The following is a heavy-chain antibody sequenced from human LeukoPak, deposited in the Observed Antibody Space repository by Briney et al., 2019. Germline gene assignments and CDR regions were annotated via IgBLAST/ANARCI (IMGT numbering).Heavy chain of an antibody. D-gene: IGHD2-2*02. CDR3: ARARAGGYCSSTSCFTQNFDY. CDR2: IIPIFGTA. Sequence: ASVKVSCKASGGTFSSYAISWVRQAPGQGLEWMGGIIPIFGTANYAQKFQGRVKITTDESTSTAYMELSSLRSEDTAVYYCARARAGGYCSSTSCFTQNFDYWGQGTLVTVSS. V-gene: IGHV1-69*05. CDR1: GGTFSSYA. J-gene: IGHJ4*02.